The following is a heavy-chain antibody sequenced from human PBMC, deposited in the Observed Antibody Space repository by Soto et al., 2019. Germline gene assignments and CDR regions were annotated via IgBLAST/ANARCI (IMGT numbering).Heavy chain of an antibody. V-gene: IGHV4-39*01. CDR2: IYYSGST. CDR3: ARQRTSVVTQAYLDV. D-gene: IGHD2-21*02. CDR1: GDSISSRSYY. J-gene: IGHJ4*02. Sequence: SETLSLTCTVTGDSISSRSYYWGWIRQPPGKGLEWIGSIYYSGSTYNNPSLRSRVSMSIDTSKDQFSLKLKSVTAADTALYFCARQRTSVVTQAYLDVWGQGSLVTAPQ.